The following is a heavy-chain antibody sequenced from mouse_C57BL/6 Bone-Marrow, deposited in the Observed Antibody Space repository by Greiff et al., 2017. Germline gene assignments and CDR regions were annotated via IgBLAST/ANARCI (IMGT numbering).Heavy chain of an antibody. CDR2: IRSKSSNYAT. CDR1: GFTFTTYA. J-gene: IGHJ3*01. Sequence: EVKLMESGGGLVQPKGSLKLSCAASGFTFTTYAMHWVRQAPGKGLEWVARIRSKSSNYATYYADSVKDRFTISRDDSKSMLYLKMNNLKTENIAMDYCVGGEGSYSFFAYWGQGTLVTVSA. V-gene: IGHV10-3*01. CDR3: VGGEGSYSFFAY. D-gene: IGHD2-12*01.